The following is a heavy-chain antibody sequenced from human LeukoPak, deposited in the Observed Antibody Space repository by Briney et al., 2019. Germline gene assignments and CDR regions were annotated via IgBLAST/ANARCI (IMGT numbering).Heavy chain of an antibody. CDR2: VVGTGVNT. Sequence: GGSLRLSCAASGFTFDDYTMHWVRQAPGKGLEWVSSVVGTGVNTYYADSVKGRFTVSRDNSKNTVFLQMNSLRAEDTAVYFCTRAPQQPRSYNDYWGRGTLVTVSS. J-gene: IGHJ4*02. D-gene: IGHD3-10*01. CDR3: TRAPQQPRSYNDY. V-gene: IGHV3-23*01. CDR1: GFTFDDYT.